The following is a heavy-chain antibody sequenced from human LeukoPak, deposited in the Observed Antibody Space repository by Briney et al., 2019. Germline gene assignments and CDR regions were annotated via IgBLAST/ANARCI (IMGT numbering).Heavy chain of an antibody. D-gene: IGHD6-6*01. Sequence: GGSLRLSCAASGFSFSNSWMTWVRQAPGSGLEWVASIKPDGSEGYYVDSVKGRFTISRDNAKNSLYLQMNSLRAEDTAVYHCTTQYSSSSFASGQGTLVTVSS. J-gene: IGHJ5*02. CDR2: IKPDGSEG. CDR3: TTQYSSSSFA. V-gene: IGHV3-7*01. CDR1: GFSFSNSW.